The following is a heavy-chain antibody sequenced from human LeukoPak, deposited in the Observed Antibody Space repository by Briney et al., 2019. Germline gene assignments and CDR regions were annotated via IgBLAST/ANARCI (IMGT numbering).Heavy chain of an antibody. CDR2: IYTSGST. CDR1: GGSFSSYY. D-gene: IGHD3-3*01. Sequence: SETLSLTCAVYGGSFSSYYWSWIRQPAGKGLEWIGRIYTSGSTNYNPSLKSRVTMSVDTSKNQFSLKLSSVTAADTAVYYCARGTYYDFWSDQYYFDYWGQGTLVTVSS. CDR3: ARGTYYDFWSDQYYFDY. J-gene: IGHJ4*02. V-gene: IGHV4-59*10.